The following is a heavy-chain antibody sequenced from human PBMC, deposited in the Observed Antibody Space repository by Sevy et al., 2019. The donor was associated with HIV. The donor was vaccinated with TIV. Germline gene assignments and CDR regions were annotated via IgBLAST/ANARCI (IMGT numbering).Heavy chain of an antibody. V-gene: IGHV3-23*01. CDR1: GFNFSHHT. J-gene: IGHJ6*02. CDR3: AKGDSTFYGMDV. CDR2: ISGSGGSK. Sequence: GSLRLSCAASGFNFSHHTLNWVRQAPGKGLDWVSAISGSGGSKYYADSVKGRMTISRDKSKNTLYLQMNNLKAEDTAVYYCAKGDSTFYGMDVWGQGTTVTVSS. D-gene: IGHD6-13*01.